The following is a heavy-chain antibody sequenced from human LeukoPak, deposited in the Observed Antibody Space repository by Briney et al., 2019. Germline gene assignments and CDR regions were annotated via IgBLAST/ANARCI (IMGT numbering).Heavy chain of an antibody. V-gene: IGHV3-23*01. CDR2: ISGSGGSR. CDR1: GFSFSSYV. J-gene: IGHJ6*02. CDR3: AKSHNWNDVYYYHGMDV. D-gene: IGHD1-1*01. Sequence: GGSLRLSCTASGFSFSSYVMNWVRQAPGKGLEWVSGISGSGGSRYFADSVKGRFAISRDNSKNTVYLQMNSLRAEDTALYYCAKSHNWNDVYYYHGMDVWGQGTTVTVSS.